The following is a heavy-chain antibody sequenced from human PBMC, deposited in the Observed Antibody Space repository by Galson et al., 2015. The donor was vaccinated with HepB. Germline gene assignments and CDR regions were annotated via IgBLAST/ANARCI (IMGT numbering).Heavy chain of an antibody. CDR1: GFTFSSYA. CDR3: AKDLGYYDSSGSVYYFDY. CDR2: ISGSGGIT. J-gene: IGHJ4*02. Sequence: SLRLSCAASGFTFSSYAMHWVRQAPGKGLDWVSSISGSGGITYYADSVKGRFIISRDNSKNTLSLQMNSLRAEDTAVYYCAKDLGYYDSSGSVYYFDYWGQGTLVTVSS. D-gene: IGHD3-22*01. V-gene: IGHV3-23*01.